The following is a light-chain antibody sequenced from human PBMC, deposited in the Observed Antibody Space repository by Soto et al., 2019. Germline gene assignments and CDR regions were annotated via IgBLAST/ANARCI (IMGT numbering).Light chain of an antibody. J-gene: IGLJ2*01. V-gene: IGLV2-14*01. CDR1: SSDIGTYMY. CDR2: EVS. Sequence: QAVVTQPASVSGSPGQSITISCTGTSSDIGTYMYVSWFQHHPGKAPKLIIFEVSNRPSGISDRFSGFKSANTAYLTISGVQPEDEADYHCSSYTTIKTVVFGGGTKVTVL. CDR3: SSYTTIKTVV.